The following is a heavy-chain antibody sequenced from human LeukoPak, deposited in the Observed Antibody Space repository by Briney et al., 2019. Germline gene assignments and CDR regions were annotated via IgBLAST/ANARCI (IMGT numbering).Heavy chain of an antibody. CDR3: ARGPRGYCSSTSCYPFFY. CDR2: ISSSSSYI. Sequence: GGSLRLSCAASGFTFSSYWMSWVRQAPGKGLEWVSSISSSSSYIYYADSVKGRFTISRDNAKNSLYLQMNSLRAEDTAVYYCARGPRGYCSSTSCYPFFYWGQGTLVTVSS. J-gene: IGHJ4*02. D-gene: IGHD2-2*01. V-gene: IGHV3-21*01. CDR1: GFTFSSYW.